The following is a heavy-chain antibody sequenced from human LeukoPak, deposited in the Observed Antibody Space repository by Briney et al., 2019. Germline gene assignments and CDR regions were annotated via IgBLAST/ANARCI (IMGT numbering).Heavy chain of an antibody. CDR2: IIPIFGTA. Sequence: SVKVSCKASGGTFSSYAISWVRQAPGQGLEWMGGIIPIFGTANYAQKFQGRVTITADESTSTAYMELSSLRSEDTAVYYCARAPFSEAGRSDYYYYYGMDVWSQGTTVTVSS. CDR1: GGTFSSYA. D-gene: IGHD1-14*01. CDR3: ARAPFSEAGRSDYYYYYGMDV. J-gene: IGHJ6*02. V-gene: IGHV1-69*13.